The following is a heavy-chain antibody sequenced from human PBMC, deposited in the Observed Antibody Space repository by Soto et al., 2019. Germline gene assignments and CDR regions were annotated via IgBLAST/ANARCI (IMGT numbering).Heavy chain of an antibody. CDR2: MSGSGAEK. Sequence: GGSLRLSCAASGFSFSIYAMNWVRQAPGKGLEWVSTMSGSGAEKYYADSVKGRFTISRDNSKSTLYLQMNSLRAEDTAVYYCAKDPFEPWGGAYFDYWGQETSVAISS. V-gene: IGHV3-23*01. CDR3: AKDPFEPWGGAYFDY. J-gene: IGHJ4*02. CDR1: GFSFSIYA. D-gene: IGHD2-21*01.